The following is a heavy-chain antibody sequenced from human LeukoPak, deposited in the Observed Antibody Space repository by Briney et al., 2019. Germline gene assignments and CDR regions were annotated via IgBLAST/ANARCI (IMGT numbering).Heavy chain of an antibody. CDR1: EFTFSSYG. D-gene: IGHD1-26*01. J-gene: IGHJ4*02. V-gene: IGHV3-30*18. CDR3: AKGDQWELRVYFDY. Sequence: PGRSLRLSCAASEFTFSSYGMHWVRQAPGKGLEWVAVISYDGSNKYYADSVKGRFTISRDNSKNTLYLQMNSLRAEDTALYYCAKGDQWELRVYFDYWGQGTLVTVSS. CDR2: ISYDGSNK.